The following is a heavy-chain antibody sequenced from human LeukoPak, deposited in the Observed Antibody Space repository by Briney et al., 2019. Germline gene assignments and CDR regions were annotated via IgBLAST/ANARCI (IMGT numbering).Heavy chain of an antibody. D-gene: IGHD3-3*01. J-gene: IGHJ5*02. V-gene: IGHV4-59*12. Sequence: SETLSLTCTVSGGSIRSYYWGWIRQPPGKGLEWIGYIYYSGSTNYNPSLKSRVTISVDTSKNQFSLRLSSVTAADTPVYYCARGLLTHTYYDFWSGYPHGFDPWGQGTLVTVSS. CDR1: GGSIRSYY. CDR2: IYYSGST. CDR3: ARGLLTHTYYDFWSGYPHGFDP.